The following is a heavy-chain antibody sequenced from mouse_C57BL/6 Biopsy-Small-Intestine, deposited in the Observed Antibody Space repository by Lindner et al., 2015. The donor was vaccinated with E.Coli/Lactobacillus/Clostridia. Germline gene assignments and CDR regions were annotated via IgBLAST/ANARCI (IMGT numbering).Heavy chain of an antibody. Sequence: VQLQESGAELVKPGASVKLSCRASGYTLTSYWVQWVKQRPGQGLEWIGEIDPSDTYTNYNQKFKGKATLTVDTSSSTAYMQLSSLTSEDSAVYYCARKRDSSGHVWFAYWGQGTLVTVSA. CDR3: ARKRDSSGHVWFAY. D-gene: IGHD3-2*02. V-gene: IGHV1-50*01. CDR2: IDPSDTYT. CDR1: GYTLTSYW. J-gene: IGHJ3*01.